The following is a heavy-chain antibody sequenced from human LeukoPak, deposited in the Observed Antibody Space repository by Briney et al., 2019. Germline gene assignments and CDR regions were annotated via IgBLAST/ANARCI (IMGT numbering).Heavy chain of an antibody. D-gene: IGHD3-22*01. Sequence: GSSVKVSCKASGGTFSSYAISWVRQAPGQGLEWVGGIIPIFGTANYAQKFQGRVTITADESTSTAYMELSSLRSEDTAVYNCARGGALYYDSSGYYLTWGQGTLVTVSS. CDR2: IIPIFGTA. CDR1: GGTFSSYA. J-gene: IGHJ4*02. CDR3: ARGGALYYDSSGYYLT. V-gene: IGHV1-69*01.